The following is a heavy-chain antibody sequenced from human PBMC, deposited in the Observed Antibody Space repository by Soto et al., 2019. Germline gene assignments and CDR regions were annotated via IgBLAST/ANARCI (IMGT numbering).Heavy chain of an antibody. V-gene: IGHV3-30-3*01. J-gene: IGHJ4*02. CDR3: ARDGGVVVTASPFDC. CDR2: ISYDGSNK. CDR1: GFTFSSYA. Sequence: QVQLVESGGGVVQPGRSLRLSCAASGFTFSSYAMHWVRQAPGKGLEWVAVISYDGSNKYYADSVKGRFTISRDNSKNTLYLQMNSLRAEDTAVYYCARDGGVVVTASPFDCWGQGTLVTGSS. D-gene: IGHD2-21*02.